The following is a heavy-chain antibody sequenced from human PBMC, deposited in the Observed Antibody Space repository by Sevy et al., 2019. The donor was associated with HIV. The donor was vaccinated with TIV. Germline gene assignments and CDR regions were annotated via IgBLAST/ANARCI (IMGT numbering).Heavy chain of an antibody. CDR2: IRYDGSDK. V-gene: IGHV3-30*02. CDR3: AKDLAGPGRRYFDY. J-gene: IGHJ4*02. D-gene: IGHD6-13*01. CDR1: GFTFSNYG. Sequence: GGSLRLSCAASGFTFSNYGMHWVRQVPGKGLEWVTFIRYDGSDKYYASSVKGRFTISRDDSKNTLYLQMDSLRAEDTSIYYCAKDLAGPGRRYFDYWGQGTLVTVSS.